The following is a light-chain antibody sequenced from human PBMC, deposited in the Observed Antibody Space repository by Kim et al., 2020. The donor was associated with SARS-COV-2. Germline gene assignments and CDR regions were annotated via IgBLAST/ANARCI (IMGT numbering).Light chain of an antibody. CDR3: AAWDDSLNVV. CDR1: SFNIGSNT. CDR2: SNN. J-gene: IGLJ2*01. Sequence: ELTQPPSASGTPGQRVTISCSGSSFNIGSNTVNWYQQLPGTAPKLLIYSNNQRPPGVPDRFSGSKSGTSASLAISGLQSEDEADYYCAAWDDSLNVV. V-gene: IGLV1-44*01.